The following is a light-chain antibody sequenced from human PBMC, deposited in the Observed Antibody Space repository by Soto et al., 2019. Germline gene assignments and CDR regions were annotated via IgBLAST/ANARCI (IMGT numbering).Light chain of an antibody. Sequence: EVVLTQSPATLSVSAGGTVTLSCRASQSVRTNVAWYQQIPGQAPRLLVYGASTRATGVPARFTGSGSGIEISLTISSLLSDDSAFYYCQQYFNWPLTWTFGPGTKV. CDR1: QSVRTN. CDR2: GAS. J-gene: IGKJ1*01. CDR3: QQYFNWPLTWT. V-gene: IGKV3-15*01.